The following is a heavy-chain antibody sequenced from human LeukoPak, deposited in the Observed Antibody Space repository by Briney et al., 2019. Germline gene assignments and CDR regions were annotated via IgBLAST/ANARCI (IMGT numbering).Heavy chain of an antibody. J-gene: IGHJ4*02. CDR1: GYTFTSYS. V-gene: IGHV1-18*01. CDR3: ARDPTGTTPDY. CDR2: ISAYNGNT. Sequence: ASVKVSCKASGYTFTSYSISWVQQAPGQGLEWMGWISAYNGNTNYAQKLQGRVTMTTDTSTSTAYMELRSLRSDDTAVYYCARDPTGTTPDYWGQGTLVTVSS. D-gene: IGHD1-7*01.